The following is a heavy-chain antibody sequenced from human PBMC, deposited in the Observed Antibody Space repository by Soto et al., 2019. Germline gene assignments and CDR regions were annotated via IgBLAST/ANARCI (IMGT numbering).Heavy chain of an antibody. V-gene: IGHV3-30*18. Sequence: GGSLRLSCAASGFIFANYGMHWVRQAPGKGLEWVALITYEGSNKYYADAVKGRFTISRDNAKNMVSLQMDSLRAEDTAVYYCAKARGANNWANYYGLDVWGQGTTVTVSS. CDR3: AKARGANNWANYYGLDV. CDR2: ITYEGSNK. CDR1: GFIFANYG. J-gene: IGHJ6*02. D-gene: IGHD1-1*01.